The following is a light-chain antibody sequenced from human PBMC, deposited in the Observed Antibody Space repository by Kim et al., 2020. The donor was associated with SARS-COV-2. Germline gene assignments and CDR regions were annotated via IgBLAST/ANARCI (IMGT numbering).Light chain of an antibody. J-gene: IGLJ3*02. CDR2: STN. CDR1: SGSVSTSYY. CDR3: VLSMGNGIWV. Sequence: QTVVTQEPSFSVSPGGTVTLTCGLSSGSVSTSYYPSWYQQTPGQAPRTLIYSTNTRSSGVPDRFSGSILGNKAALTITGAQADDESVYYCVLSMGNGIWVFGGGTQLTV. V-gene: IGLV8-61*01.